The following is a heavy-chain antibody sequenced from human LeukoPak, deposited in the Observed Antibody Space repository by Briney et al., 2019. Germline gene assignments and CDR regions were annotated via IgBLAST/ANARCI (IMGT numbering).Heavy chain of an antibody. Sequence: GGSLRLSCAASGFTFGSYSMNWVRQAPGKGLEWVSSISSSSYIYYADSVKGRFTISRDNAKNSLYLQMNSLRAEDTAVYYCARDRIVRRPGTNWFDPWGQGTLVTVSS. CDR1: GFTFGSYS. CDR3: ARDRIVRRPGTNWFDP. D-gene: IGHD3-22*01. J-gene: IGHJ5*02. CDR2: ISSSSYI. V-gene: IGHV3-21*01.